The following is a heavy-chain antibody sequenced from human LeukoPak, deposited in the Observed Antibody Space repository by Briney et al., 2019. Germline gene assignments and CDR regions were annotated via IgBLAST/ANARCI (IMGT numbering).Heavy chain of an antibody. CDR1: GFTFSSYA. V-gene: IGHV3-23*01. J-gene: IGHJ3*02. CDR3: AKEYRYFDWLNDAFDI. D-gene: IGHD3-9*01. Sequence: GGSLRLSCAASGFTFSSYAMSWVRQAPGKGLEWVSAISGSGGSTYYADSVKGRFTISRDNSKNTLYLQMNSLRAEDTAVYYCAKEYRYFDWLNDAFDIWGQGTMVTVSS. CDR2: ISGSGGST.